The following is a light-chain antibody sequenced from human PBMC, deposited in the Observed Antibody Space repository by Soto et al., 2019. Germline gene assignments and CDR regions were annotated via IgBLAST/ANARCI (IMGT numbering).Light chain of an antibody. J-gene: IGLJ2*01. V-gene: IGLV1-44*01. CDR3: ASWADSMNGVV. CDR2: SNK. CDR1: SCNVGSNA. Sequence: QSVLTQPPSASGTPGQRVTLSCSGSSCNVGSNAENCYQQLPGAAPKLLIYSNKQRPSGVPDRFSGSKSGTSASLATSGLQSEDEADYYCASWADSMNGVVFGGGTKLTVL.